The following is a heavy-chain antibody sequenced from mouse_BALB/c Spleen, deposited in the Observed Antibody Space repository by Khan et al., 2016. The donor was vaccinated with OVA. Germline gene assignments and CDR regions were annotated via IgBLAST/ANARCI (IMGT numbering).Heavy chain of an antibody. CDR1: GFSLTSYG. CDR3: DRLVDI. V-gene: IGHV2-9*02. D-gene: IGHD1-3*01. CDR2: IWAGGST. J-gene: IGHJ2*01. Sequence: QVQLKQSGPGLVAPSQSLSITCTVSGFSLTSYGVHWVRQPPGKGLEWLGVIWAGGSTNYNSALMSRLSISKDNSKGQVFLKMNSLQTDDTAMYYCDRLVDIWGQGTTLTVSS.